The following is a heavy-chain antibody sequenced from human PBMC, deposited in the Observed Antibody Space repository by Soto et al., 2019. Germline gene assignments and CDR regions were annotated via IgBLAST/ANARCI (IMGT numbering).Heavy chain of an antibody. Sequence: QVQLQESGPGLVKPSQTLSLTCTVSGGSISSGGYYWSWIRQHPGKGLEWIGYIYYSGSTYYNPSLKSRVIISVDTSKNQFSLNLSSVTAADTAVYYCASDLPPGYSSSWPDCGGGMDVLGQGTTVTVSS. D-gene: IGHD6-13*01. CDR2: IYYSGST. V-gene: IGHV4-31*03. J-gene: IGHJ6*02. CDR3: ASDLPPGYSSSWPDCGGGMDV. CDR1: GGSISSGGYY.